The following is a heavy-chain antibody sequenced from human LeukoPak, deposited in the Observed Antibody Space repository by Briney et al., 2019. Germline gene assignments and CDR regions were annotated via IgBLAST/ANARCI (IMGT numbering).Heavy chain of an antibody. D-gene: IGHD6-13*01. Sequence: GASVKVSCKASGYTFTSYSMHWVRQAPGQRLEWMGWISAYNGNTNYAQKLQGRVTMTTDTSTSTAYMELRSLRSDDTAVYYCARDRGPPTQQLAGPNFDYWGQGTLVTVSS. CDR2: ISAYNGNT. CDR3: ARDRGPPTQQLAGPNFDY. V-gene: IGHV1-18*01. J-gene: IGHJ4*02. CDR1: GYTFTSYS.